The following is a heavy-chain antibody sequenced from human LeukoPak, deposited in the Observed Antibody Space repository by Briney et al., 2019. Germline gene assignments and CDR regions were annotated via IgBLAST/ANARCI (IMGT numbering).Heavy chain of an antibody. V-gene: IGHV3-33*06. CDR3: AKTAGGRVTGSPFDF. CDR1: GFTFSSYG. J-gene: IGHJ4*02. D-gene: IGHD3-10*01. Sequence: GGSLRLSCAASGFTFSSYGMHWVRQAPGKGLERVAVIWYDGSNKYYADSVKGRFTISRDNSKNTLYLQMNSLRAEDTAVYYCAKTAGGRVTGSPFDFWGQGTLVTVSS. CDR2: IWYDGSNK.